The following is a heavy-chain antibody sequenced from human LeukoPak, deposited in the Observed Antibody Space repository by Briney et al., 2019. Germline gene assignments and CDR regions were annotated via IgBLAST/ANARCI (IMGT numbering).Heavy chain of an antibody. J-gene: IGHJ6*03. CDR3: AKESPFYDTLTGYFSYYMDV. D-gene: IGHD3-9*01. CDR1: GFTFSSYE. Sequence: GGSLRLSSAASGFTFSSYEMNWVRQAPGKGLEWVSYISSSGSTIYYADSVKGRFTISRDNAKNSLYLQMNSLRADDTAVYYCAKESPFYDTLTGYFSYYMDVWGKGTTVTVSS. V-gene: IGHV3-48*03. CDR2: ISSSGSTI.